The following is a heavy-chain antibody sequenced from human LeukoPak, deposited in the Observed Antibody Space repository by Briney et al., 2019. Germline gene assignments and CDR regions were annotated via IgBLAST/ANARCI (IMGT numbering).Heavy chain of an antibody. CDR2: ISYDGSNK. CDR3: ARDRVGAARYYFDY. J-gene: IGHJ4*02. D-gene: IGHD1-26*01. V-gene: IGHV3-30-3*01. CDR1: GFTFSSYA. Sequence: PGRSLRLSCAASGFTFSSYAMHWVRQAPGKGLEWVAVISYDGSNKYYADSVKGRFTISRDNSKNTLYLQMNSLRAEDTAVYYCARDRVGAARYYFDYWGQGTLVTVSS.